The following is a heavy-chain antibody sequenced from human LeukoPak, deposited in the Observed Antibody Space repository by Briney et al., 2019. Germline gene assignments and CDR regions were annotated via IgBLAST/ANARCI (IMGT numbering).Heavy chain of an antibody. J-gene: IGHJ4*02. CDR1: GFSFSDYA. Sequence: GGSLRLSCEASGFSFSDYAMTWVRQAPGKGLEWVSGISGGSGSRNYGDSVKGRFTISRDNSKNTLFLQLSGLRAEDTAVYYCAKGQEFLEWIYDYWGQGTLVTVSS. CDR3: AKGQEFLEWIYDY. CDR2: ISGGSGSR. V-gene: IGHV3-23*01. D-gene: IGHD3-3*01.